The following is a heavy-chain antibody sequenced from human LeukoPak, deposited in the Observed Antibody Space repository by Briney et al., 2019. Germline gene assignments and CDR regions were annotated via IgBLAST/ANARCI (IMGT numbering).Heavy chain of an antibody. CDR2: IYRSGKT. J-gene: IGHJ3*02. V-gene: IGHV4-38-2*01. D-gene: IGHD3-16*01. CDR3: ARGFGGGASLQGDAFDI. CDR1: NFSISSGYY. Sequence: SETLSLTCAVSNFSISSGYYWGWIRQPPGKGLEWIATIYRSGKTYYNPSLKSRVTISADMSKNHFSLKLSSVTAADTAVYYCARGFGGGASLQGDAFDIWGQGTMVTVSS.